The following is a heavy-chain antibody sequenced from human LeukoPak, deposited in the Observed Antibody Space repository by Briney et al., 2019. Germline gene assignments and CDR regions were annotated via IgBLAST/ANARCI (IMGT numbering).Heavy chain of an antibody. J-gene: IGHJ3*02. CDR1: GGSISSYY. CDR3: ARVGVYDYVWGSYRHDAFDI. D-gene: IGHD3-16*02. CDR2: IHYSGST. Sequence: PSETLSLTCTVSGGSISSYYWSWIRQPPGKGLEWIGHIHYSGSTNYNPSLKSRVTISVDTSKNQFSLKLSSVTAADTAVYYCARVGVYDYVWGSYRHDAFDIWGQGTMVTVSS. V-gene: IGHV4-59*01.